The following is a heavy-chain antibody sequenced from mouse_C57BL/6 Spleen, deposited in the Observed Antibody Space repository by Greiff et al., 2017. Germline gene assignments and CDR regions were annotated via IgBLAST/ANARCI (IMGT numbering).Heavy chain of an antibody. CDR2: IYPGGGYT. J-gene: IGHJ4*01. Sequence: VQLQQSGAELVRPGTSVKMSCKASGYTFTNFWIGWAKQRPGHGLEWIGDIYPGGGYTNYNEKFKGKATLTADKSSSTAYMQFSSLTSEDSAIYYCARGGGTSYAMDYWGQGTSVTVSS. V-gene: IGHV1-63*01. D-gene: IGHD3-3*01. CDR1: GYTFTNFW. CDR3: ARGGGTSYAMDY.